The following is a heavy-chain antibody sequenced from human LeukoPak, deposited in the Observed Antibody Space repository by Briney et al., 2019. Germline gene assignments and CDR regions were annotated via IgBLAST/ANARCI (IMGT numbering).Heavy chain of an antibody. CDR2: VYYGGST. CDR1: GASINDFY. CDR3: ARGGIRGYSAFDNLDF. V-gene: IGHV4-59*01. Sequence: SETLSLTCAVSGASINDFYWTWIRQPPGKGLEWIGYVYYGGSTNYNPSLMSRVSMSVDTSKNQFSLTLTSVTVADTAFYYCARGGIRGYSAFDNLDFWGLGTHVTVSS. J-gene: IGHJ4*02. D-gene: IGHD5-12*01.